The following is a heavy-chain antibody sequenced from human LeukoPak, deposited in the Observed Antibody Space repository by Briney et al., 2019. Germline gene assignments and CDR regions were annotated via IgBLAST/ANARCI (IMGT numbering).Heavy chain of an antibody. CDR1: GGTFSSYA. D-gene: IGHD2-15*01. V-gene: IGHV1-69*13. CDR2: IIPIFGTA. CDR3: ARPPLYCSGGSCQYYFDY. Sequence: SVKVSCTASGGTFSSYAISWVRQAPGQGLEWMGGIIPIFGTANYAQKFQGRVTITADESTSTAYMELSSLRSEDTAVYYCARPPLYCSGGSCQYYFDYWGQGTLVTVSS. J-gene: IGHJ4*02.